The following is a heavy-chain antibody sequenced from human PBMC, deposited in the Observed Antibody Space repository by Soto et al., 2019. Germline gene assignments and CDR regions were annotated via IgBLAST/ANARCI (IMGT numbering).Heavy chain of an antibody. V-gene: IGHV3-48*01. CDR1: GFTCSSYS. CDR3: ARGIAAAGPKLDF. CDR2: ISSATTTI. D-gene: IGHD6-13*01. J-gene: IGHJ4*02. Sequence: EVQLVESGGGLVQPGGSLRLSCAASGFTCSSYSMNWVRQAPGKGLEWVSYISSATTTIYYADSVKGRVTISRDNAKNSLYLQRISLRADDTAVYYWARGIAAAGPKLDFWGQGTLVTVSS.